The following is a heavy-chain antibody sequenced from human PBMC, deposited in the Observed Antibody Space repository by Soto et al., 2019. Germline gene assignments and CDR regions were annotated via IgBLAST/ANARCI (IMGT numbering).Heavy chain of an antibody. V-gene: IGHV1-69*13. CDR1: GGTFSSYA. J-gene: IGHJ6*02. D-gene: IGHD6-13*01. Sequence: SVKVSCKASGGTFSSYAISWVRQAPGQGLEWMGGIIPIFGTANYAQKFQGRVTITADESTSTAYMELSSLRSEDTAVYYCARDNGSSWYAPTGNYYYYGMDVWGQGTTVTVSS. CDR2: IIPIFGTA. CDR3: ARDNGSSWYAPTGNYYYYGMDV.